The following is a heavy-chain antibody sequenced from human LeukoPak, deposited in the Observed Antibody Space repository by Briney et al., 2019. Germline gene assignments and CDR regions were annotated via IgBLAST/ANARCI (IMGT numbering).Heavy chain of an antibody. J-gene: IGHJ3*02. CDR3: AKGSYYDFWSGLPRDAFDI. D-gene: IGHD3-3*01. V-gene: IGHV3-30*02. CDR1: GFTFSSYA. Sequence: GGSLRLSCAASGFTFSSYAMHWVRQAPGKGLEWVAFIRYDGSNKYYADSVKGRFTISRDNSKNTLYLQMNSLRAEDTAVYYCAKGSYYDFWSGLPRDAFDIWGQGTMVTVSS. CDR2: IRYDGSNK.